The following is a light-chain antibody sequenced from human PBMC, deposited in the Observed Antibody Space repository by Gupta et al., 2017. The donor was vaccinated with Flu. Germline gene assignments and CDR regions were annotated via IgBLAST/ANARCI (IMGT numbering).Light chain of an antibody. V-gene: IGKV3-15*01. CDR1: QSVSSN. J-gene: IGKJ4*01. Sequence: SPTNLSLSPGERATLSCRASQSVSSNLAWYQQKPGQAPRLIIYGASNRATGIAARFSGSGSGKDFTLTSSSRQSEDFAVYYWQHYNTWHTFGGGTKVEI. CDR3: QHYNTWHT. CDR2: GAS.